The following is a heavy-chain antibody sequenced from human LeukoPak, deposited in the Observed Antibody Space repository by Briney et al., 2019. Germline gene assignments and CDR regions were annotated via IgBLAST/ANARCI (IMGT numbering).Heavy chain of an antibody. D-gene: IGHD3-9*01. CDR1: GFTFSSYA. J-gene: IGHJ6*02. CDR3: AKGRRLDYDILTGYYYYYYGMDV. V-gene: IGHV3-23*01. Sequence: GGSLRLSCAASGFTFSSYAMSWVRQAPGKGLEWVSAISGSGGSTYYADSVKGRFTISRDNSKNTLYLQMNSLRAEDTAVYYCAKGRRLDYDILTGYYYYYYGMDVWGQGTTVTVSS. CDR2: ISGSGGST.